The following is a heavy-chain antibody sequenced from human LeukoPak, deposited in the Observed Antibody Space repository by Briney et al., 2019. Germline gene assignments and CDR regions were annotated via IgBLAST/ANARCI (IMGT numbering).Heavy chain of an antibody. V-gene: IGHV4-31*03. Sequence: PSETLSLTCTVSGGSISSGGYYWSWIRQHPGKGLEWLGYIYYSGSTYYNPSLKSRVTISVDTSKNHFSMKLSSVTAADTAVYYCARDSRGGYTAIHAFDIWGQGTMVTVSS. CDR1: GGSISSGGYY. D-gene: IGHD5-12*01. CDR3: ARDSRGGYTAIHAFDI. CDR2: IYYSGST. J-gene: IGHJ3*02.